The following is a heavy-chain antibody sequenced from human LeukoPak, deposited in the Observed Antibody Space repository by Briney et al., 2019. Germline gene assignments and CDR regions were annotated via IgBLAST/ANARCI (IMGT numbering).Heavy chain of an antibody. Sequence: GASVKVSCKASGYTFTDYYMHWVRQAPGQGLEWMGWISPNSGGAKYAQKFQGRVTMTRDTSISTAYMELSGLRSADTAVYYCATKSSGYYMYWGQGTLVTVSS. CDR2: ISPNSGGA. CDR1: GYTFTDYY. D-gene: IGHD3-3*01. J-gene: IGHJ4*02. V-gene: IGHV1-2*02. CDR3: ATKSSGYYMY.